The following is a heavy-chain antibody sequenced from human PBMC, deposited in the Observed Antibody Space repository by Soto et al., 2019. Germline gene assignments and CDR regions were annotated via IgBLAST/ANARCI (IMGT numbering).Heavy chain of an antibody. J-gene: IGHJ4*02. CDR1: GFAFSSYA. D-gene: IGHD2-2*01. V-gene: IGHV3-64D*08. CDR3: GRCSRASCYAPLDY. Sequence: GGSLRLSCSASGFAFSSYAMHWVRQAPGKGLEYVSTISTNGDTTYYADSVKGRFTISRDNSKNTLYLQTSSLKAEDTAVYYYGRCSRASCYAPLDYWGQGTLVTVSS. CDR2: ISTNGDTT.